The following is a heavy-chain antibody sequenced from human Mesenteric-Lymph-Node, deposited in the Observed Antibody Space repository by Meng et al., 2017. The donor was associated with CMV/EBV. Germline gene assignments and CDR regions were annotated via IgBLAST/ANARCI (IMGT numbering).Heavy chain of an antibody. D-gene: IGHD1-26*01. CDR2: VYSSGST. CDR3: ASARYSGSYLADY. V-gene: IGHV4-4*09. Sequence: SETLSLTCTVSNGPISSYYWNWIRQPPGKGLEWIGYVYSSGSTNYNPSLKSRVTMSVDTSNKQFSLRLNSVTAADTAVYYCASARYSGSYLADYWGQGTLVTVSS. J-gene: IGHJ4*02. CDR1: NGPISSYY.